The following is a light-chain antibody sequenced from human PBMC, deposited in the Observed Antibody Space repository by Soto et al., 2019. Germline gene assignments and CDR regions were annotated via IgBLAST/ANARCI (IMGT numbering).Light chain of an antibody. Sequence: EIVLTQSPGTLSLSPGARATLSCRASQSVSSSYLAWYQQKPGQAHRLLIYDASNRATGVPARFSGSGSGTDFTLIIGSLEPEDFAVYYGQQRSTWPPFTFGPGTKVDIK. CDR2: DAS. J-gene: IGKJ3*01. CDR3: QQRSTWPPFT. CDR1: QSVSSSY. V-gene: IGKV3D-20*02.